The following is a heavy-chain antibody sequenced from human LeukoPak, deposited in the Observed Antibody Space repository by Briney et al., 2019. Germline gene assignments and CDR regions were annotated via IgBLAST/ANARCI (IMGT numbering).Heavy chain of an antibody. CDR3: ARGDKGYSYGYLHY. J-gene: IGHJ4*02. V-gene: IGHV1-3*01. D-gene: IGHD5-18*01. CDR2: INAGNGNT. Sequence: ASVKVSCKASGYTFTSYAVHWVRQAPGQRLEWMGWINAGNGNTKYSQKFQGRVTITRDTSASTAYMELSSLRSEDTAVYYCARGDKGYSYGYLHYWGQGTLVTVSS. CDR1: GYTFTSYA.